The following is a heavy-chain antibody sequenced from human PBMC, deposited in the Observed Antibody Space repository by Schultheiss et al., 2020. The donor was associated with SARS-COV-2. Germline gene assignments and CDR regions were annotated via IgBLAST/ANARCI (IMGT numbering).Heavy chain of an antibody. CDR2: ISGSGGST. J-gene: IGHJ6*02. Sequence: GGSLRLSCAASGFTFSSYAMHWVRQAPGKGLEWVSGISGSGGSTYYADSVKGRFTISRDNAKNSLYLQMNSLRAEDTAVYYCARAGQGYYYDSSGYYRDYYYGMDVWGQGTTVTVSS. V-gene: IGHV3-23*01. CDR1: GFTFSSYA. D-gene: IGHD3-22*01. CDR3: ARAGQGYYYDSSGYYRDYYYGMDV.